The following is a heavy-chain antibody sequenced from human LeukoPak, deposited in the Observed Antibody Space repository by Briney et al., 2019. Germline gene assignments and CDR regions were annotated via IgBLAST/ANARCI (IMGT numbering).Heavy chain of an antibody. J-gene: IGHJ4*02. CDR1: GGSFSGYY. CDR2: INDSGST. D-gene: IGHD6-19*01. V-gene: IGHV4-34*01. Sequence: SETLSLTCAVFGGSFSGYYWSWIRQPPGKGLEWIGEINDSGSTNNNPSLTSRVTISVDMSKNQFSLKLSSVTAADTAVYYCAGGPRYSSGRTFDYWGQGTLVTVSS. CDR3: AGGPRYSSGRTFDY.